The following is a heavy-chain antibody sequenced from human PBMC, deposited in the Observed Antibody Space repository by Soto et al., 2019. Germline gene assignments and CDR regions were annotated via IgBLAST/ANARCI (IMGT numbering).Heavy chain of an antibody. V-gene: IGHV1-18*01. CDR3: ARGASGDYGDYAGAFDI. J-gene: IGHJ3*02. D-gene: IGHD4-17*01. Sequence: SVKVSCKASGYTFTSYGISWVRQAPGQGLEWMGWISAYNGNTNYAQKLQGRVTMTTDTSTSTAYMELRSLRSDDTAVYYCARGASGDYGDYAGAFDIWGQGTMVTVS. CDR2: ISAYNGNT. CDR1: GYTFTSYG.